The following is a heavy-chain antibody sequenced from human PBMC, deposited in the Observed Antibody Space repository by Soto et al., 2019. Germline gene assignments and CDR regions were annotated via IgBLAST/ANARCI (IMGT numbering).Heavy chain of an antibody. CDR3: ARTYCSGGSWYDAFDT. D-gene: IGHD2-15*01. CDR1: GGFISSYY. CDR2: IYYSGST. V-gene: IGHV4-59*01. Sequence: SEALSVTCTVSGGFISSYYWSWSRQPPGKGLEWIGYIYYSGSTNYNPSLKSRVTISVDTSKNQFSLKLSSVTAADTAVYYCARTYCSGGSWYDAFDTWGQGAMVTVSS. J-gene: IGHJ3*02.